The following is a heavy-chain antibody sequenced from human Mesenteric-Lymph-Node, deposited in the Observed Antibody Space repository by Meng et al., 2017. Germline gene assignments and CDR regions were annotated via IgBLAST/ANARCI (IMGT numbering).Heavy chain of an antibody. J-gene: IGHJ4*02. CDR2: TYYRSTWSH. CDR1: GDRVSSNSAA. Sequence: QVQLQQPGPGLVKPSQTLSLPFAISGDRVSSNSAAWNWIRQSPSRGLEWLGRTYYRSTWSHNYAESVRGRITISADTSKNQFSLQLTSATPEDTAVYYCATWRYDYWGQGTLVTVSS. V-gene: IGHV6-1*01. CDR3: ATWRYDY.